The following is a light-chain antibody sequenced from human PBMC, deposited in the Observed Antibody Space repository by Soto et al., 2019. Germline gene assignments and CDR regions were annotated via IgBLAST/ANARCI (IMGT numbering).Light chain of an antibody. CDR1: SGSVSTSDY. CDR3: SSHNPIGTLQI. V-gene: IGLV8-61*01. CDR2: NSY. J-gene: IGLJ1*01. Sequence: QTVVTQEPSFSVSPGGTVTLTCGLTSGSVSTSDYPTWYQQTPGQAPRTLIYNSYTRSYGVPDRFSGSKSGNTASLTISGLQAEDEADYYCSSHNPIGTLQIFGPGTKVTVL.